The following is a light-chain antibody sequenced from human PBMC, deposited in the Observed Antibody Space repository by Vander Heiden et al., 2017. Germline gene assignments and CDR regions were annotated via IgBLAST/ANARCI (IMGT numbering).Light chain of an antibody. Sequence: DIQMTQSPSSLSASVGDRVTITCRASQSISSYLNWYQQKPGKAPKLLIYAASSCQRGVPSRCSSSRSAAEDTTTISSLQPEDFATYYCHQRYNTTLFTFGPGTKVDIK. CDR1: QSISSY. V-gene: IGKV1-39*01. CDR3: HQRYNTTLFT. CDR2: AAS. J-gene: IGKJ3*01.